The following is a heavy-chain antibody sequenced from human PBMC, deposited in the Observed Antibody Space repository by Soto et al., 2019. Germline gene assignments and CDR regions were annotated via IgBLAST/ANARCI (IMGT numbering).Heavy chain of an antibody. Sequence: PSETLSLTCTVSGGSISSSSYYWGWIRQPPGKGLEWIGSIYYSGSTYYNPSLKSRVTISVDTSKNQFSLKLSSVTAADTAVYYCALQLWDGYNSLLDAFDIWGQGTMVTVSS. CDR2: IYYSGST. V-gene: IGHV4-39*07. CDR3: ALQLWDGYNSLLDAFDI. D-gene: IGHD5-12*01. J-gene: IGHJ3*02. CDR1: GGSISSSSYY.